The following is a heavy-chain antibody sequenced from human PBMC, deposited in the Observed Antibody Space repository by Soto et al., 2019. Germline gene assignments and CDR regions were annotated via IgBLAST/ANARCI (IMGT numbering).Heavy chain of an antibody. V-gene: IGHV1-18*01. Sequence: ASVKVSFKASGYTFTSYGISWVRQAPGQGLEWMGWISAYNGNTNYAQKLQGRVTMTTDTSTSTAYMELRSLRSDDTAVYYCARGGIQLWQWGWYFDLWGRGTLVTVSS. D-gene: IGHD5-18*01. CDR2: ISAYNGNT. CDR3: ARGGIQLWQWGWYFDL. CDR1: GYTFTSYG. J-gene: IGHJ2*01.